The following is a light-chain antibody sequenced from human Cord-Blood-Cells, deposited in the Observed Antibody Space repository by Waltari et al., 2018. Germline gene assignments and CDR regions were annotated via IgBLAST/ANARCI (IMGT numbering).Light chain of an antibody. V-gene: IGLV2-8*01. J-gene: IGLJ3*02. CDR1: SSDVGGYNY. CDR3: SSYAGSNNWV. Sequence: QSALTQPPSASGSPGQSVTIARTGTSSDVGGYNYVSWYQQHPGKAPNRMIYEVSKRPSGVPDRVSGSKSGNTASLTVSGLQAEDEADYYCSSYAGSNNWVFGGGTKLTVL. CDR2: EVS.